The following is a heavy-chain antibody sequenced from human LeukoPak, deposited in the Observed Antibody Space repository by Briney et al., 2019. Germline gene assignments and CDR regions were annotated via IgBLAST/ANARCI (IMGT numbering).Heavy chain of an antibody. V-gene: IGHV1-2*02. Sequence: ASVKVSCKASGYTFTDYYMHWVRQAPGQGLEWMGWINPNSGGANYAQNFQGRVTMTWDTSISTACMELNRLRSDDTAVYYCARDLIGGSYYMDYWGQGTLVTVSS. D-gene: IGHD1-26*01. CDR2: INPNSGGA. CDR1: GYTFTDYY. J-gene: IGHJ4*02. CDR3: ARDLIGGSYYMDY.